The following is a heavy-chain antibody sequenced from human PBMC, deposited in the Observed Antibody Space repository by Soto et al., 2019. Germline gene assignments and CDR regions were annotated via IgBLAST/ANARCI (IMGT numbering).Heavy chain of an antibody. CDR1: GAPITTTKW. CDR2: LSRGDER. V-gene: IGHV4-4*02. D-gene: IGHD3-16*01. J-gene: IGHJ6*02. Sequence: QVQLQESGPGLVKPSETLSLICTVSGAPITTTKWWAWVRLPPGKGLEWIGELSRGDERSSNPSLEGRFTMSLDKSNNHFSLKLTSVTAAATAIYYCATQTISYTWGVWGRGTSVTVSS. CDR3: ATQTISYTWGV.